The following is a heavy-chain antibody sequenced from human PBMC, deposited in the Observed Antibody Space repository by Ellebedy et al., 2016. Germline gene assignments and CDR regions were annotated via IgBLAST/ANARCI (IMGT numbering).Heavy chain of an antibody. J-gene: IGHJ4*02. CDR3: ARDGSEWSRDY. CDR1: GFTSSAYW. V-gene: IGHV3-7*01. CDR2: IKQDGSEK. D-gene: IGHD3-3*01. Sequence: GESLKISXAASGFTSSAYWMSWVRQAPGKGLEWVANIKQDGSEKYYVDSVKGRFIISRDNAKNSLFLQMNSLRVEDTAVYYCARDGSEWSRDYWGQGTLVTVSS.